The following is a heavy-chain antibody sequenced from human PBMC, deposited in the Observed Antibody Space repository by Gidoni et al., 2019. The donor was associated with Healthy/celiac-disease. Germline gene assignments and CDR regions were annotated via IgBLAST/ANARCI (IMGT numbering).Heavy chain of an antibody. J-gene: IGHJ4*02. CDR1: GGSLRSGCYY. CDR2: IYYSGST. Sequence: QVQLQESVPGLVNPSQTLSLTCTVSGGSLRSGCYYWSWIRQHPGKGLEWIGYIYYSGSTYYNPSLKSRVTISVDTSKNQFSLKLSSVTAADTAVYYCARDREQWRARYFDYWGQGTLVTVSS. V-gene: IGHV4-31*03. D-gene: IGHD6-19*01. CDR3: ARDREQWRARYFDY.